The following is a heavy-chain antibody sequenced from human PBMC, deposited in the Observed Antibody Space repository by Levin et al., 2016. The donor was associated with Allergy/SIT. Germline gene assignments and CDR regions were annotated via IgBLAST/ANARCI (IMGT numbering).Heavy chain of an antibody. CDR2: ISYDGSNK. CDR1: GFTFSHAW. V-gene: IGHV3-30*03. Sequence: GESLKISCAASGFTFSHAWMSWVRQAPGKGLEWVAVISYDGSNKYYADSVKGRFTISRDNSKNTLYLQMNSLRAEDTAVYYCAREGRGAFDIWGQGTMVTVSS. CDR3: AREGRGAFDI. J-gene: IGHJ3*02.